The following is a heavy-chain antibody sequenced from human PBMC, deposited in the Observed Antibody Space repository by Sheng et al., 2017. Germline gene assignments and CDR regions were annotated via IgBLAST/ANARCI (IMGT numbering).Heavy chain of an antibody. Sequence: QVQLQQWGAGLLKPSETLSLTCAVYGGSFSGYYWSWIRQPPGKGLEWIGEINHSGSTNYNPSLKSRVTISVDTSKNQFSLKLSSVTAADTAVYYCARGGRYCSGGSCYRRRELFYYYYYMDVWGKGTTVTVSS. V-gene: IGHV4-34*01. CDR2: INHSGST. CDR3: ARGGRYCSGGSCYRRRELFYYYYYMDV. CDR1: GGSFSGYY. D-gene: IGHD2-15*01. J-gene: IGHJ6*03.